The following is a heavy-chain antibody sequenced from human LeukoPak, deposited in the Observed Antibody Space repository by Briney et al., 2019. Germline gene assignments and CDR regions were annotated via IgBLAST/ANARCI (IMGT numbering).Heavy chain of an antibody. J-gene: IGHJ4*02. D-gene: IGHD3-3*01. CDR3: ARRSLRSTALDY. Sequence: PGGSLRLSCAASGFTFSSYAMHWVRQAPGKGLQWVADISYDGSNKYYADSVKGRFTISRDNSKNTLYLQMNSLRAEDTAVYYCARRSLRSTALDYWGQGTLVTVSS. CDR2: ISYDGSNK. V-gene: IGHV3-30-3*01. CDR1: GFTFSSYA.